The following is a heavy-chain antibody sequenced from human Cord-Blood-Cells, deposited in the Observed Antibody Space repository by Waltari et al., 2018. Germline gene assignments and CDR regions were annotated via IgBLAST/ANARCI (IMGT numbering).Heavy chain of an antibody. V-gene: IGHV4-34*01. CDR3: ARHGGPLGYFDY. Sequence: QVQLQQWGAGLCKPPDTQSFPCAVHGWPFCGLYWGWIRQPPGKGLEWIGEINHSGSTNYNPSLKSRVTISVDTSKNQFSLKLSSVTAADTAVYYCARHGGPLGYFDYWGQGTLVTVSS. CDR1: GWPFCGLY. D-gene: IGHD3-16*01. CDR2: INHSGST. J-gene: IGHJ4*02.